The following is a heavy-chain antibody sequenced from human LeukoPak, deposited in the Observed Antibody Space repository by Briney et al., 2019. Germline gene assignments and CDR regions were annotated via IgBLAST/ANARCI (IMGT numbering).Heavy chain of an antibody. CDR3: ARGTMTTVTYYFDY. CDR2: INHSGST. CDR1: GGSFSGYY. D-gene: IGHD4-17*01. J-gene: IGHJ4*02. V-gene: IGHV4-34*01. Sequence: PSETLSLTCAVSGGSFSGYYWSWIRQPPGKGVEWIGEINHSGSTNYNPSLKSRVTISVDTSKNQFSLKLSSVTAADTAVYYCARGTMTTVTYYFDYWGQGTLVTVSS.